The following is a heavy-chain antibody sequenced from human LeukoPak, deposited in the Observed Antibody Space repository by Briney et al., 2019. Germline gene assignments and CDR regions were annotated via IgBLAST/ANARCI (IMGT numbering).Heavy chain of an antibody. CDR3: ARERVVVWDFDWPCSWYFDL. CDR1: GFTFSSYS. J-gene: IGHJ2*01. V-gene: IGHV3-48*04. D-gene: IGHD3-9*01. CDR2: ISSSSSTI. Sequence: GGSLRLSCAASGFTFSSYSMNWVRQAPGKGLEWVSYISSSSSTIYYADSVKGRFTISRDNAKNSLYLQMNSLRAEDTAVYYCARERVVVWDFDWPCSWYFDLWGRGTLVTVSS.